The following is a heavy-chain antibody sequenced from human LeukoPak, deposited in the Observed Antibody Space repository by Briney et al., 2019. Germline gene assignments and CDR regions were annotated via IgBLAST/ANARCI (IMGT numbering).Heavy chain of an antibody. CDR1: GYTFTRHY. D-gene: IGHD4-17*01. Sequence: GASVKVSCKASGYTFTRHYMNWVRQAPGQGLEWMGKINPGSGATGYAQKFQGRVTMTSDTSTSTAYMELRSLRSDDTAVYYCARDGPSNLQETTGWFDPWGQGTLVTVSS. CDR2: INPGSGAT. J-gene: IGHJ5*02. CDR3: ARDGPSNLQETTGWFDP. V-gene: IGHV1-46*01.